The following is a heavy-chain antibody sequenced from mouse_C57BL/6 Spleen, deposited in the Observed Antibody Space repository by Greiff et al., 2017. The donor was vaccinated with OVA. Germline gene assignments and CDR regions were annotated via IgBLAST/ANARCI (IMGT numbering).Heavy chain of an antibody. CDR2: ISGGGGNT. CDR1: GFTFSSYT. V-gene: IGHV5-9*01. CDR3: ARQANWDYFDY. D-gene: IGHD4-1*01. J-gene: IGHJ2*01. Sequence: EVQRVESGGGLVKPGGSLKLSCAASGFTFSSYTMSWVRQTPEKRLEWVATISGGGGNTYYPDSVKGRFTISRDNAKNTLYLQMSSLRSEDTALYYCARQANWDYFDYWGQGTTLTVSS.